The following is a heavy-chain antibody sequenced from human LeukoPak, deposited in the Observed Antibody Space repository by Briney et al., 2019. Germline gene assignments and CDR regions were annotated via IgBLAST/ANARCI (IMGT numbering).Heavy chain of an antibody. Sequence: GGSLRLSCAASGFTFSTYTMAWVRQAPGGGLEWVSGISDNGGRTYYADSVKGRFAISRDDSKNTLYLRMNSLRAEDTAVYYCAKQLPGYSYGYFDYWGQGTLVTVSS. J-gene: IGHJ4*02. D-gene: IGHD5-18*01. CDR3: AKQLPGYSYGYFDY. V-gene: IGHV3-23*01. CDR1: GFTFSTYT. CDR2: ISDNGGRT.